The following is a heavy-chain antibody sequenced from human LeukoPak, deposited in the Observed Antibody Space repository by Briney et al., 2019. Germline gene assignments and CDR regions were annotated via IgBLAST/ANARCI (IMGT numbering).Heavy chain of an antibody. CDR2: INHSGST. CDR3: AGRYYYGSGLPAFDI. D-gene: IGHD3-10*01. Sequence: PSETLSLTCAVYGGSFSGYYWSWIRQPPGKGLEWIGEINHSGSTNYNPSLKSRVTISVDTSKNQFSLKLSSVTAADTAVYYCAGRYYYGSGLPAFDIWGQGTMVTVSS. J-gene: IGHJ3*02. CDR1: GGSFSGYY. V-gene: IGHV4-34*01.